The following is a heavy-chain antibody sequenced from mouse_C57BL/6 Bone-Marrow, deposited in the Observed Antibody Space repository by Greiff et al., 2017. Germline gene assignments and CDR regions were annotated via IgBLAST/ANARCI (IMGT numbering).Heavy chain of an antibody. J-gene: IGHJ4*01. CDR3: TRTYYYAMDY. CDR2: FNPYNGDT. V-gene: IGHV1-20*01. CDR1: GYSFTGYP. Sequence: VQLKESGPELVKPGDSVKISCKASGYSFTGYPMNWVKQSHGKSLEWIGRFNPYNGDTFYNQKFKGKATLTVDKSSSTVYMELRSLTSEDSADYYSTRTYYYAMDYWGQGTSVTVSS.